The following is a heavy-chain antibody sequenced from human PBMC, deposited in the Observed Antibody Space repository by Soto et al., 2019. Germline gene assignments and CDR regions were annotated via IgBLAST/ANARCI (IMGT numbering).Heavy chain of an antibody. D-gene: IGHD3-16*01. Sequence: ASVKVSCKASGYTFNFYGITWVRQAPGQGLEWMGWISGFNGNTNYAADLQGRVTMTTDTSTSTAYMELRGLRSDDSAVYYCARIGVSSGHESPDFDSWGQGTLVTVSS. CDR3: ARIGVSSGHESPDFDS. CDR2: ISGFNGNT. V-gene: IGHV1-18*01. J-gene: IGHJ4*02. CDR1: GYTFNFYG.